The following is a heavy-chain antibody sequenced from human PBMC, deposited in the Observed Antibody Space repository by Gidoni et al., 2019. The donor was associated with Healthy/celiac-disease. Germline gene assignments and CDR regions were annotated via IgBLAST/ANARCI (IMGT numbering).Heavy chain of an antibody. CDR2: ISSSSSYI. Sequence: EVQLVESGGGLVKPGGSLRLSCAASGFTFRSYSMNGVRQAPGKGLEWVSSISSSSSYIYYADSVKGRFTISRDNAKNSLYLQMNSLRAEDTAVYYCARGLIGIVVVSRFDYWGQGTLVTVSS. CDR1: GFTFRSYS. D-gene: IGHD3-22*01. J-gene: IGHJ4*02. V-gene: IGHV3-21*01. CDR3: ARGLIGIVVVSRFDY.